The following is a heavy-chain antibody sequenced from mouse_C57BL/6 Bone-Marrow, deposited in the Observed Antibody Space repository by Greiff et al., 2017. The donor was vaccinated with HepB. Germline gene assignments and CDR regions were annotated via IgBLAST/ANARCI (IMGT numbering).Heavy chain of an antibody. CDR1: GYSITSGYY. Sequence: EVKLMESGPGLVKPSQSLSLTCSVTGYSITSGYYWNWIRQFPGNKLEWMGYISYDGSNNYNPSLKNRISITRDTSKNQFFLKLNSVTTEDTATYYCARSIYYDLPTEDYYYAMDYWGQGTSVTVSS. J-gene: IGHJ4*01. V-gene: IGHV3-6*01. CDR2: ISYDGSN. D-gene: IGHD2-4*01. CDR3: ARSIYYDLPTEDYYYAMDY.